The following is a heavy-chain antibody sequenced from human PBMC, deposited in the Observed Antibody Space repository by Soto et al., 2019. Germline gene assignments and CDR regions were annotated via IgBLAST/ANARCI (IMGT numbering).Heavy chain of an antibody. CDR2: INTHNGNT. CDR3: TREGSAPYYYYGMDA. V-gene: IGHV1-18*01. J-gene: IGHJ6*02. Sequence: ASVKVSCKASGYTFTTHGISWVRQAPGEGLEWLGWINTHNGNTNYAQNLQGRVFMTADTSTNTAYMELRSLRSDDTAIYYCTREGSAPYYYYGMDAWGQGTTVTVSS. CDR1: GYTFTTHG. D-gene: IGHD3-10*01.